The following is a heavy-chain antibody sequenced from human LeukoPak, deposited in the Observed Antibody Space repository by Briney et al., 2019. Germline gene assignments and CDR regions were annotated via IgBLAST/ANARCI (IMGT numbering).Heavy chain of an antibody. V-gene: IGHV3-48*01. D-gene: IGHD2-8*02. CDR3: AKERDITGALDK. Sequence: PGGSLRLSCAASEFTFSSYSMNWVRQAPGKGLEWVSYITNSGNSKSYADSVKGRFTISRDNTKNSLYLQMNSLRAEDTALYYCAKERDITGALDKWGQGTLVTVSS. CDR2: ITNSGNSK. J-gene: IGHJ4*02. CDR1: EFTFSSYS.